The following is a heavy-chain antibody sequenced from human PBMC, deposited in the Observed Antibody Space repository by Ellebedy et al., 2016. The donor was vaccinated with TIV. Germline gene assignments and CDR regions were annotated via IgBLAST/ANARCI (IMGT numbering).Heavy chain of an antibody. J-gene: IGHJ4*02. D-gene: IGHD5-18*01. Sequence: MPSETLSLTCTVSGGSISSSSYYWGWIRQPPGKGLEWIGSIYYSGSTYYNPSLKSRVTISVDTSKNQFSLKLSSVTAADTAVYYCASRGYSYGYSWGQGTLVTVSS. CDR2: IYYSGST. CDR1: GGSISSSSYY. V-gene: IGHV4-39*01. CDR3: ASRGYSYGYS.